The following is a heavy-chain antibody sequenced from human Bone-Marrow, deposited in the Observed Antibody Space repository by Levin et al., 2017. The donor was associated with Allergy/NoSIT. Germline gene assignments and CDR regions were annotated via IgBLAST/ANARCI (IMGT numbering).Heavy chain of an antibody. CDR1: GGSISSGDYY. Sequence: PSETLSLTCTVSGGSISSGDYYWSWIRQPPGKGLEWIGYIYYSGSTYYNPSLKSRVTISVDTSKNQFSLKLSSVTAADTAVYYCARVYPNWGDAFDIWGQGTMVTVSS. CDR2: IYYSGST. CDR3: ARVYPNWGDAFDI. J-gene: IGHJ3*02. V-gene: IGHV4-30-4*01. D-gene: IGHD7-27*01.